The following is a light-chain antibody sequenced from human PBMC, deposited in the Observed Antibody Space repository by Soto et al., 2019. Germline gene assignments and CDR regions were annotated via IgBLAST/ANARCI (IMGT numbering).Light chain of an antibody. Sequence: AIQMTQSPSSLSASVGDRVTITCRASQAIRNELGWYQQKPGKAPELLIYGASTLQSGVPPRFSRSGFGTDFSLTISGLPPTDFATYYCLQYYSSPPTVGQGTKVEV. V-gene: IGKV1-6*01. J-gene: IGKJ1*01. CDR1: QAIRNE. CDR3: LQYYSSPPT. CDR2: GAS.